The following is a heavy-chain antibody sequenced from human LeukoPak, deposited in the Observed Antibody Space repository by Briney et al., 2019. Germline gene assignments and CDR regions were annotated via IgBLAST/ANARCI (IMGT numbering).Heavy chain of an antibody. CDR3: ARDRVYGDLLDY. CDR1: GFTFSNYA. Sequence: GGSLRLSCGASGFTFSNYAMNWVRQVPGKGLEWVSGISGSGGSTYYADSVKGRFTISRDNSKNTLYLQMNSLRAEDTAVYYCARDRVYGDLLDYWGQGTLVTVS. V-gene: IGHV3-23*01. CDR2: ISGSGGST. J-gene: IGHJ4*02. D-gene: IGHD4-17*01.